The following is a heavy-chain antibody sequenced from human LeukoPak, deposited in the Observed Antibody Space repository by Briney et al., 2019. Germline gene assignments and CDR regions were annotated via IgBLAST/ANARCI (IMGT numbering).Heavy chain of an antibody. CDR3: ARDLSPVVRASPMGY. CDR1: GFTFSSYW. Sequence: GGSLRLSCAPSGFTFSSYWMSWVRQSPGKGLEWVALITYDGYYKYYSDSVKGRFTISSDTSKNTLYLQMNSLRAEDTAVYYCARDLSPVVRASPMGYWGQGTLVTVSS. CDR2: ITYDGYYK. J-gene: IGHJ4*02. D-gene: IGHD3-10*01. V-gene: IGHV3-30*03.